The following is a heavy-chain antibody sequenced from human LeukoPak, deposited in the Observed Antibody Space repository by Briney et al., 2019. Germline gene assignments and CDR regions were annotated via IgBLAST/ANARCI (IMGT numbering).Heavy chain of an antibody. V-gene: IGHV3-74*01. D-gene: IGHD4-23*01. Sequence: PGGSLRLSCAASGFTFSTYWMHWVRQAPGKGLVWVSRINSDGSSTSYADAVKGRFTISRDNAENTLYLQMNSLRAEDTALYYCAVLDYGGNSFDYWGQGTLVTVSS. J-gene: IGHJ4*02. CDR3: AVLDYGGNSFDY. CDR1: GFTFSTYW. CDR2: INSDGSST.